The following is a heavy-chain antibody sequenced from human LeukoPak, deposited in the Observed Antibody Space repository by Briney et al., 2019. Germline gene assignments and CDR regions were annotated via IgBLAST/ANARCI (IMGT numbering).Heavy chain of an antibody. CDR3: ARDLKYQLLSGAFDI. Sequence: SVKVSCKASGGTFSSYAISWVRQAPGQGLEWMGGIIPIFGTANYAQKFQGRVTITADESTSTAYMELSSLRSEDTAVYYCARDLKYQLLSGAFDIWGQGTMVTVSS. V-gene: IGHV1-69*13. CDR2: IIPIFGTA. J-gene: IGHJ3*02. CDR1: GGTFSSYA. D-gene: IGHD2-2*01.